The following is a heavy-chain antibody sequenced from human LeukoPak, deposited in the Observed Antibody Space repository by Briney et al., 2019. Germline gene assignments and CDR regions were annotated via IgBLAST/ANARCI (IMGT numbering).Heavy chain of an antibody. Sequence: PSETLSLTCAVYGGSFSGYYWSWIRQPPGKGLEWIGEINHSGSTNYNPSLKSRVTISVDTSKNQFSLKLSSVTAADTAVYYCARRRYYDSSGYYWARYFDYWGQGTLVTVSS. CDR2: INHSGST. D-gene: IGHD3-22*01. J-gene: IGHJ4*02. CDR1: GGSFSGYY. CDR3: ARRRYYDSSGYYWARYFDY. V-gene: IGHV4-34*01.